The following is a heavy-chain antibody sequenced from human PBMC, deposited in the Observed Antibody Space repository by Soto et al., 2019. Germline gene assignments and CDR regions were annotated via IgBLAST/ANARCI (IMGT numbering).Heavy chain of an antibody. J-gene: IGHJ4*02. CDR1: GFTFSSYA. CDR2: ISYDGSNK. V-gene: IGHV3-30-3*01. Sequence: PGGSLRLSCAASGFTFSSYAMHWVRQAPGKGLEWVAVISYDGSNKYYADSVKGRFTISRDNSKNTLYLQMNSLRAEDTAVYYCVKQFDYWGQGTLVTVSS. CDR3: VKQFDY.